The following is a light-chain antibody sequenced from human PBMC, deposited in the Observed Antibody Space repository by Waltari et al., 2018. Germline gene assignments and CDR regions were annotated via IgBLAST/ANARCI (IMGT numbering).Light chain of an antibody. CDR3: SSYTSSSRWV. CDR1: SSDVGGYNY. V-gene: IGLV2-14*01. CDR2: DVS. Sequence: QSALTQPASVSGSPGQSITISCTGTSSDVGGYNYVSWYQQHPGKAPKLMIYDVSNRPSGVSNRFSGSKAVNTASLTISGLQAEDEADYYCSSYTSSSRWVFGGGTKLTVL. J-gene: IGLJ3*02.